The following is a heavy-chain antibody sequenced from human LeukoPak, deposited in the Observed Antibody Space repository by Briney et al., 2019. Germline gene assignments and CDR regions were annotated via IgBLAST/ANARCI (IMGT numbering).Heavy chain of an antibody. CDR2: FDPEDGET. CDR3: ATGPRSVWDYFDY. CDR1: GYTLTELS. V-gene: IGHV1-24*01. Sequence: ASVKVSRKVSGYTLTELSMHWVRQAPGKGLEWMGGFDPEDGETIYAQKFQGRVTMTEDTSTDTAYMELSSLRSEDTAVYYCATGPRSVWDYFDYWGQGTLVTVSS. J-gene: IGHJ4*02. D-gene: IGHD2-8*01.